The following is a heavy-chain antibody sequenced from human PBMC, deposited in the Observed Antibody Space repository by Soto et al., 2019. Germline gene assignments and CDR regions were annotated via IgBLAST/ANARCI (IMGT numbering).Heavy chain of an antibody. CDR3: ARCHATYYYDTSAFFFGLDV. CDR2: MSFDETKK. D-gene: IGHD3-22*01. V-gene: IGHV3-30-3*01. Sequence: QVRLVESGGGVVQPGRSLRLSCAASGFTFSNYAMHWVRQAPGKGLEWVAVMSFDETKKYHAASVEGRFTISRDNSQNTLDRHMKSLRGEDTALYYFARCHATYYYDTSAFFFGLDVWGQGTRVVVSS. CDR1: GFTFSNYA. J-gene: IGHJ6*02.